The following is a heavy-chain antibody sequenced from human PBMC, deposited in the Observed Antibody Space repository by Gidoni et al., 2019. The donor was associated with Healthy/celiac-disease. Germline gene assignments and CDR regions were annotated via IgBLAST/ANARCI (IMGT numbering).Heavy chain of an antibody. D-gene: IGHD3-22*01. V-gene: IGHV4-59*01. CDR2: IYYSGST. CDR3: ARSQPHDNRVAYYYGMDV. J-gene: IGHJ6*02. CDR1: GGSISSYY. Sequence: QVQLQESGPGLVKPSETLSLTCTVSGGSISSYYWSWIRQPPGKGLEWIGYIYYSGSTNYNPPLKSRVTISVDTSKNQFSLKLSSVTAADTAVYYCARSQPHDNRVAYYYGMDVWGQGTTVTVSS.